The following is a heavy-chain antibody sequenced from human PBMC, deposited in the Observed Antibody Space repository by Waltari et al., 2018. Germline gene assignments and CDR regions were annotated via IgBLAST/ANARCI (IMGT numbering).Heavy chain of an antibody. CDR1: GGSFSGYY. D-gene: IGHD3-10*01. V-gene: IGHV4-34*01. J-gene: IGHJ5*02. CDR3: ARGTRPRKLLWFGEHESRGWFDP. Sequence: QVQLQQWGAGLLKPSETLSLTSAVYGGSFSGYYWSRIRKPPGKGVALIGEINHSGSTNYNPSLKSRVTISVDTSKNQFSLKLSSVTAADTAVYYCARGTRPRKLLWFGEHESRGWFDPWGQGTLVTVSS. CDR2: INHSGST.